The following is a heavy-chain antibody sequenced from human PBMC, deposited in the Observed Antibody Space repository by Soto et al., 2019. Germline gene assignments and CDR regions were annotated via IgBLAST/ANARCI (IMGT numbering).Heavy chain of an antibody. Sequence: SETLSLTCTVSGGSISSSSYYWGWIRQPPGKGLEWIESIYYSGSTYYNPSLKSRVTISVDTSKNQFSLKLSSVTAADTAVYYCARRRYSSSWYYYYGMDVWGQGTTVTVSS. CDR1: GGSISSSSYY. J-gene: IGHJ6*02. D-gene: IGHD6-13*01. CDR3: ARRRYSSSWYYYYGMDV. V-gene: IGHV4-39*01. CDR2: IYYSGST.